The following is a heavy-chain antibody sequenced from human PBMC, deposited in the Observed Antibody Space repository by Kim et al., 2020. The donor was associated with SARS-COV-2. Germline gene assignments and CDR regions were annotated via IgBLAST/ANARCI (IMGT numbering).Heavy chain of an antibody. CDR3: ARDGLRWSQGRFDY. Sequence: GGSLRLSCAASGFTFSSYGMHWVRQAPGKGLEWVAVIWYDGSNKYYADSVKGRFTISRDNSKNTLYLQMNSLRAEDTAVYYCARDGLRWSQGRFDYWGQGTLVTVSS. J-gene: IGHJ4*02. V-gene: IGHV3-33*01. CDR1: GFTFSSYG. D-gene: IGHD4-17*01. CDR2: IWYDGSNK.